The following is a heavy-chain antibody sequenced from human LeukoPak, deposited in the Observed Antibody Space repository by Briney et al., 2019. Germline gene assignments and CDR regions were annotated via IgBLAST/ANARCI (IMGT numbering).Heavy chain of an antibody. Sequence: SETLSLTCSVSHGSIVTPNYFWGWIRQPPGKGLEFVASVQHTGFGYKSPSIRSRVAVSTDTSKNQFSLRLESVTAADTAVYYCARGVSNDWYFDLWDSGTLVSISS. CDR1: HGSIVTPNYF. D-gene: IGHD1-1*01. J-gene: IGHJ2*01. CDR2: VQHTGFG. V-gene: IGHV4-39*07. CDR3: ARGVSNDWYFDL.